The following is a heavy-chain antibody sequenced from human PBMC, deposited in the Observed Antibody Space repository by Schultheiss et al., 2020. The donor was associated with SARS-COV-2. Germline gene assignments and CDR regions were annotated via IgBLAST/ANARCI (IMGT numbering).Heavy chain of an antibody. V-gene: IGHV1-2*04. CDR3: AKVHSGMSYI. J-gene: IGHJ1*01. D-gene: IGHD5-12*01. CDR2: INPNSGDT. Sequence: ASVKVSCKASGYTFTGHYMHWVRQAPGQGLEWMGRINPNSGDTDYAQEFQGWVTMTRDTSISTAYMELTSLRSEDSAVYYCAKVHSGMSYIWGQGALVTVSS. CDR1: GYTFTGHY.